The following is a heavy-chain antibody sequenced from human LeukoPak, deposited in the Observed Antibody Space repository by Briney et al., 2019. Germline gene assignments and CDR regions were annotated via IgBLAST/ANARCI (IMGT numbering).Heavy chain of an antibody. CDR2: INHSGST. CDR3: AREGRAYYDYVWGSYRSHYFDY. V-gene: IGHV4-34*01. D-gene: IGHD3-16*02. Sequence: SETLSLTCAVYGGSFSGYYWSWIRQPPGKGLEWIGEINHSGSTNYNPSLKSRVTISVDTSKNQFSLKLSSVTAAGTAVYYCAREGRAYYDYVWGSYRSHYFDYWGQGTLVTVSS. CDR1: GGSFSGYY. J-gene: IGHJ4*02.